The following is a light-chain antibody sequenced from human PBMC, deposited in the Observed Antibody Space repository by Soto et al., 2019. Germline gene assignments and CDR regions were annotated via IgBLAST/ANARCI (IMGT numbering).Light chain of an antibody. CDR3: SSYTSSSTLCV. CDR2: DVS. CDR1: SSDVGGYNY. J-gene: IGLJ1*01. V-gene: IGLV2-14*01. Sequence: QSVLTQPASVSGSPGQSITISCTGTSSDVGGYNYVSWYQQHPGKAPKLMIYDVSNRPSGVSNRFSGSKSGNXASLTISGLQXEDEADYYCSSYTSSSTLCVFGTGTKLTVL.